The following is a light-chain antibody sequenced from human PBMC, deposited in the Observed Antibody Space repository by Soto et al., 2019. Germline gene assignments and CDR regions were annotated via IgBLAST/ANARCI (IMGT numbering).Light chain of an antibody. Sequence: IQLTQSPSFLSASVGDRVTITCRASQGISSYLAWYQQKPGKAPKLLIYAASSLQSGVPSRFSGSGSGTDFTLTISSLQPEDFATYYCQQSYSTPRFGPGTKVDIK. CDR2: AAS. J-gene: IGKJ3*01. V-gene: IGKV1-39*01. CDR3: QQSYSTPR. CDR1: QGISSY.